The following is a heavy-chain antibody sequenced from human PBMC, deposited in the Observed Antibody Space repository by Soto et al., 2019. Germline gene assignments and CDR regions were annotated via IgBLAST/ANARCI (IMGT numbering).Heavy chain of an antibody. CDR1: GYSISSGYY. CDR2: IYHSGST. D-gene: IGHD3-3*01. Sequence: PSETLSLTCAVSGYSISSGYYWGWIRQPPGKGLEWIGSIYHSGSTYYNPSLKSRVTISVDTSKNQFSLKLSSVTAADTAVYYCARGRAIFGVVIRSYYFDYWGQGTLVTVSS. V-gene: IGHV4-38-2*01. CDR3: ARGRAIFGVVIRSYYFDY. J-gene: IGHJ4*02.